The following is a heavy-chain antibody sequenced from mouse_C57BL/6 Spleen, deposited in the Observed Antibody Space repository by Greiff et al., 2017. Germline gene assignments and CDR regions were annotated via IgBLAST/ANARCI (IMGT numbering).Heavy chain of an antibody. CDR1: GFTFSDYY. CDR3: ARGGGYDGAWFAY. Sequence: EVKLVESEGGLVQPGSSMKLSCTASGFTFSDYYMAWVRQVPEKGLEWVANINYDGSSTYYLDSLKSRFIISRDNAKNILYLQMSSLKSEDTATYYCARGGGYDGAWFAYWGKGTLVTVSA. V-gene: IGHV5-16*01. CDR2: INYDGSST. D-gene: IGHD2-2*01. J-gene: IGHJ3*01.